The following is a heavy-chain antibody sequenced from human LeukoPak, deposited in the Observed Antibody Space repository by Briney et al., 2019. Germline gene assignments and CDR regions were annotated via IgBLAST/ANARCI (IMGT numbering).Heavy chain of an antibody. J-gene: IGHJ1*01. CDR2: ISDNGGST. D-gene: IGHD3/OR15-3a*01. CDR1: GFAFSFFA. Sequence: PGGSLRLSCTASGFAFSFFAMSWLRQPPGKGLEWVSSISDNGGSTYSADSVTGRFTISRDNSKNTLYLQMNSLRAEDTAVYYCAREFGLITSHWGQGTLVTVSS. CDR3: AREFGLITSH. V-gene: IGHV3-23*01.